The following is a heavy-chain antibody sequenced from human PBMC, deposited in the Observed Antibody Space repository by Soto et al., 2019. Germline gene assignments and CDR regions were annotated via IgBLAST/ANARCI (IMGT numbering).Heavy chain of an antibody. Sequence: PGGSLRLSCAASGFTFSSYAMSWVRQAPGKGLEWVSAISGSGGSTYYADSVKGRFTISRDNSKNTLYLQMNSLRAEDTAVYYCAKVGSQMERSEDAVDVRGKGTTVTLS. CDR3: AKVGSQMERSEDAVDV. CDR1: GFTFSSYA. D-gene: IGHD1-1*01. CDR2: ISGSGGST. J-gene: IGHJ6*03. V-gene: IGHV3-23*01.